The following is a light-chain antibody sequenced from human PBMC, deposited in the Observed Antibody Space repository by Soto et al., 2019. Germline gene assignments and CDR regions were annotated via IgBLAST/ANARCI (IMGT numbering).Light chain of an antibody. CDR3: QQYAS. Sequence: LSPAEGPTLSCGASQRVSSSYLAWYQQKPGQAPRLLIYGASSRATGIPDRFSGSGSGTDFTLTISRLEPEDFAVYYCQQYASFGQGTKV. J-gene: IGKJ1*01. V-gene: IGKV3-20*01. CDR2: GAS. CDR1: QRVSSSY.